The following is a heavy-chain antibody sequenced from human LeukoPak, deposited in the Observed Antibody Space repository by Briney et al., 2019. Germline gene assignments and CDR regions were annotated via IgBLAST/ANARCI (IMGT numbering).Heavy chain of an antibody. J-gene: IGHJ4*02. D-gene: IGHD2-2*01. CDR2: ISSSSSTI. V-gene: IGHV3-48*01. Sequence: PGGSLRLSCAASGFTFSSYSMNWVRQVPGKGLEWVSYISSSSSTIYYADSVKGRFTISRDNAKNSLYLQMNSLRAEDTAVYYCARLHYCSSTSCSPTRFDYWGQGTLVTVSS. CDR1: GFTFSSYS. CDR3: ARLHYCSSTSCSPTRFDY.